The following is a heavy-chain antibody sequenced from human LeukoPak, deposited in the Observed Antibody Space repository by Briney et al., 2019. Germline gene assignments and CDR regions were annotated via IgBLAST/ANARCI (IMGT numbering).Heavy chain of an antibody. V-gene: IGHV1-69*05. D-gene: IGHD6-13*01. CDR2: IIPIFGTA. J-gene: IGHJ5*02. CDR1: GGTFSSYA. Sequence: VASVKVSCKASGGTFSSYAISWVRQAPGPGLEWMGGIIPIFGTANYSQKFQGRVTITTDESTSTAYMELSSLRSEDTAVYYCARAEGYSSSWYTWFDPWGQGTLVTVSS. CDR3: ARAEGYSSSWYTWFDP.